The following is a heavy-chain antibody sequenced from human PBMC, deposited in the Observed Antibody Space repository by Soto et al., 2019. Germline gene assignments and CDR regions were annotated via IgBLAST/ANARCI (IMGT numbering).Heavy chain of an antibody. CDR1: GGSISSGDYY. V-gene: IGHV4-30-4*01. J-gene: IGHJ6*02. D-gene: IGHD3-3*01. CDR2: IYYSGST. Sequence: PSETLSLTCTVSGGSISSGDYYWSWIRQPPGKGLEWIGYIYYSGSTYYNPSLKSRVTISVDTSKNQFSLKLSSVTAADTAVYYCGCLRFLEWYRSDVWGQGTTVTVSS. CDR3: GCLRFLEWYRSDV.